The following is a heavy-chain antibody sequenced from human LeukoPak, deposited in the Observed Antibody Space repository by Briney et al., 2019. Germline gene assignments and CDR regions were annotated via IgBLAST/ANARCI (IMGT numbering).Heavy chain of an antibody. D-gene: IGHD3-22*01. CDR2: IYYSGST. CDR3: AKLYDSSGYYVDY. Sequence: SETLSLTCTVSGGSISSYYWSWIRQPPGKGLEWIGYIYYSGSTNYNPSLKSRVTISVDTSKNQFSLKLSSVTAADTAVYYCAKLYDSSGYYVDYWGQGTLVTVSS. V-gene: IGHV4-59*01. J-gene: IGHJ4*02. CDR1: GGSISSYY.